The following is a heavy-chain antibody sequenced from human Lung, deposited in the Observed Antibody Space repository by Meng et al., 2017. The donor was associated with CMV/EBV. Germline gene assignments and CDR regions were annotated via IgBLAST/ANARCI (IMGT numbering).Heavy chain of an antibody. CDR3: AREGVGVSMGAMDV. J-gene: IGHJ6*02. CDR1: GYTFTSYD. CDR2: MNPNNGNT. V-gene: IGHV1-8*03. Sequence: ASVKVSXKASGYTFTSYDINWVRQATGQGLEWMGWMNPNNGNTGYAQKFQGRVTITRDSSINTAYMELSSLRSEDTAVYYCAREGVGVSMGAMDVWGQGTTVTGSS. D-gene: IGHD2/OR15-2a*01.